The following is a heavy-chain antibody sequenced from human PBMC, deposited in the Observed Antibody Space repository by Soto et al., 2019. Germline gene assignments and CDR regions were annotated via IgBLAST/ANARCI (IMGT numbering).Heavy chain of an antibody. J-gene: IGHJ3*01. V-gene: IGHV1-3*01. D-gene: IGHD2-8*02. Sequence: QVQLVQSGAEVRKPGASVNISCRASGFTFSDNLINWVRQAPGQSLEWVGWINPDNGNTRYSQTCQGRATISRHSSASIAYAEVTDLTSEDTAVYYCARDILSVGSRANDAFDVWGQGTMVIVSS. CDR2: INPDNGNT. CDR3: ARDILSVGSRANDAFDV. CDR1: GFTFSDNL.